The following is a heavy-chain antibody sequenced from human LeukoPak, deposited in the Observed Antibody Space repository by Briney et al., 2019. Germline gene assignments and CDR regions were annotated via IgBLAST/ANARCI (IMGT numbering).Heavy chain of an antibody. D-gene: IGHD6-19*01. V-gene: IGHV3-21*01. CDR1: GFAFSSYS. J-gene: IGHJ4*02. CDR2: ISSSSSYI. Sequence: GGSLRLSCAASGFAFSSYSMNWVRQAPGKGLEWVSSISSSSSYIYYADSVKGRFTISRDNSKNTLYLQMNSLRAEDTAVYYCAREAGYSSGWYGYWGQGTLVTVSS. CDR3: AREAGYSSGWYGY.